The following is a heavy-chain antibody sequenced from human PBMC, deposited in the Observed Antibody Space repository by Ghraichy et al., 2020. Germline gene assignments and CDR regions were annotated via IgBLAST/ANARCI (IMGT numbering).Heavy chain of an antibody. CDR1: GGSISSYY. J-gene: IGHJ6*03. V-gene: IGHV4-59*01. CDR2: IYYSGST. D-gene: IGHD5-18*01. CDR3: AREAVRTAKGYYYYMDV. Sequence: QTLSLTCTVSGGSISSYYWSWIRQPPGKGLEWIGYIYYSGSTNYNPSLKSRVTISVDTSKNQFSLKLSSVTAANTAVYYCAREAVRTAKGYYYYMDVWGKGTTVTVSS.